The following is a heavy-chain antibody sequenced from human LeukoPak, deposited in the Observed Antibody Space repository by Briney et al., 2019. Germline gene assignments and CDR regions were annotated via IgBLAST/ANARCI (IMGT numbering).Heavy chain of an antibody. CDR2: IYYSGST. J-gene: IGHJ3*02. CDR3: ARDGCSGGSCYSTLAFDI. Sequence: SETLSLTCTVSGGSISSSSYYWGWIRQPPGKGLEWIVSIYYSGSTYYNPSLKSRITISVDTSKNQVALKLPSVTAADTAVYYCARDGCSGGSCYSTLAFDIWGQGTMVTVSS. D-gene: IGHD2-15*01. CDR1: GGSISSSSYY. V-gene: IGHV4-39*06.